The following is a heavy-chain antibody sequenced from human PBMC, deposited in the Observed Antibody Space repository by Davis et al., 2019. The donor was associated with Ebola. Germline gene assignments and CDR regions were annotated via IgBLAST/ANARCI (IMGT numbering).Heavy chain of an antibody. CDR1: GGSISSYY. CDR2: IYYSGST. Sequence: SETLSLTCTVSGGSISSYYWSWIRQPPGKGLEWIGYIYYSGSTNYNPSLKSRVTISVDTSKNQFSLKLSSVTVADTAVYYCATTTNWAPFFYGMDVWGKGTTVTVSS. D-gene: IGHD7-27*01. CDR3: ATTTNWAPFFYGMDV. J-gene: IGHJ6*04. V-gene: IGHV4-59*01.